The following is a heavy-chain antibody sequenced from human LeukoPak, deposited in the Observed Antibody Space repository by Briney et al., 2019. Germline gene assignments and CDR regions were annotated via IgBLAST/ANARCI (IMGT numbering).Heavy chain of an antibody. CDR2: IYYSGST. V-gene: IGHV4-31*03. CDR1: GGSISSGGYY. Sequence: SETLSLTCTVSGGSISSGGYYWSWIRQHPGKGLEWIGYIYYSGSTYYNPSLKSRVTISVDTSKNQFSLKLSSVTAADTAVYYCTVKAGYSGYYWGQGTLVTVSS. CDR3: TVKAGYSGYY. D-gene: IGHD5-12*01. J-gene: IGHJ4*02.